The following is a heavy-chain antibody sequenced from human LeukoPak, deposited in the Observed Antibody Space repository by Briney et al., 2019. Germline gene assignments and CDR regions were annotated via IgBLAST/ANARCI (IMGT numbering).Heavy chain of an antibody. CDR1: GGSISSYY. Sequence: PETLSLTCTVSGGSISSYYWSWIRQPPGKGLEWIGYIYYSGSTNYNPSLKSRVTISVDTSKNQFSLKVSSVTAADTAVYYCARDSFCGGDCYNLDYWGQGILVTVSS. CDR3: ARDSFCGGDCYNLDY. CDR2: IYYSGST. V-gene: IGHV4-59*12. D-gene: IGHD2-21*02. J-gene: IGHJ4*02.